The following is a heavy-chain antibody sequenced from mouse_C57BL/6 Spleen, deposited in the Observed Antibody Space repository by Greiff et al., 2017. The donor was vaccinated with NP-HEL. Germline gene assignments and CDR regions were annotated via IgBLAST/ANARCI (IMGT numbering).Heavy chain of an antibody. CDR3: ARDARFGGYYDFFDY. D-gene: IGHD2-3*01. J-gene: IGHJ2*01. Sequence: EVQLQESGPELVKPGASVKIPCKASGYTFTDYNMDWVKQSHGKSLEWIGDINPNNGGTIYNQKFKGKATLTVDKSSSTAYMELRSLTSEDTAVYYCARDARFGGYYDFFDYWGQGTTLTVSS. CDR1: GYTFTDYN. CDR2: INPNNGGT. V-gene: IGHV1-18*01.